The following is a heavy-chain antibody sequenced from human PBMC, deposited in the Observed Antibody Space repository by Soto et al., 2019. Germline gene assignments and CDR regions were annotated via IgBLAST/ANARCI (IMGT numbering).Heavy chain of an antibody. Sequence: QVQLVESGGGVVQPGRSLRLPCAASGFTFSSYGMHWVRQAPGKGLEWVAVISYDGSNKYYADSVKGRFTISRDNSKNTLYLQMNSLRAEDTAVYYCAKDNELVVGATYYYYGMDVWGQGTTVTVSS. CDR3: AKDNELVVGATYYYYGMDV. V-gene: IGHV3-30*18. CDR2: ISYDGSNK. CDR1: GFTFSSYG. J-gene: IGHJ6*02. D-gene: IGHD1-26*01.